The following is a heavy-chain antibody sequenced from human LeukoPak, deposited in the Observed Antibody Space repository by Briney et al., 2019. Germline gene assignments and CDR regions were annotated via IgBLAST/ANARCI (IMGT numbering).Heavy chain of an antibody. V-gene: IGHV1-46*01. CDR2: INPSGGST. D-gene: IGHD3-10*01. Sequence: ASVKVSCKASGYIFTSYYMHWVRQAPGQGLEWMGIINPSGGSTNYAQKFQGRVTMTRDTSTSTVYMELGSLRSEDTAVYYCARGVWFGELLCPLDYWSQGTLVTVSS. J-gene: IGHJ4*02. CDR1: GYIFTSYY. CDR3: ARGVWFGELLCPLDY.